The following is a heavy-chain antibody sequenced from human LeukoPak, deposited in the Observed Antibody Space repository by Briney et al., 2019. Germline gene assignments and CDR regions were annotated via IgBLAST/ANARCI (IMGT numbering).Heavy chain of an antibody. CDR3: AKGSKRYLDY. V-gene: IGHV3-66*01. J-gene: IGHJ4*02. Sequence: GGSLRLSCAASGFTVSSTYMSWVRQAPGKGLEWVSLIYSGGSTYYADSVEGRFTISRDNSENTLYFQMNSLTAEDTAVYYCAKGSKRYLDYWGQGTLVTVSS. CDR1: GFTVSSTY. CDR2: IYSGGST.